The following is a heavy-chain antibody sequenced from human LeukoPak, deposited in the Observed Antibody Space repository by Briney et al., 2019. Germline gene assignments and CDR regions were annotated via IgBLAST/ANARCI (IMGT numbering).Heavy chain of an antibody. J-gene: IGHJ6*02. D-gene: IGHD2-8*01. CDR1: GGSVSGGTYY. CDR3: ARTPGYCTDGICYGSTFGMDV. Sequence: SETLSLTCTVSGGSVSGGTYYWSWIRQPPGKGLEWIGYIYYSGSTNYNPSLKSRVTISVDTSKNLFSLKLSSVTAADTAVYYCARTPGYCTDGICYGSTFGMDVWGQGTTVTVSS. CDR2: IYYSGST. V-gene: IGHV4-61*01.